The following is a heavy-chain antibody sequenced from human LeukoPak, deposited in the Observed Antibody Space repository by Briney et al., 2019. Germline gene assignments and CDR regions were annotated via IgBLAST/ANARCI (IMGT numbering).Heavy chain of an antibody. D-gene: IGHD3-10*01. CDR3: ARGESLGC. V-gene: IGHV3-48*02. CDR1: GFTFSRYT. Sequence: GGSLRLSCAASGFTFSRYTMNWVGQAPGKGLEWVSYISGSSSIIYYADSVKGRFTISRDSAKNSLYLQMNSLRDEDTAVYYCARGESLGCWGQGTLVTVSS. J-gene: IGHJ4*02. CDR2: ISGSSSII.